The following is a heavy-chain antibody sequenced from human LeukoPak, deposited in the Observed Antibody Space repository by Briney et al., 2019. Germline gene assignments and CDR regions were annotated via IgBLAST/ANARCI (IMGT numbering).Heavy chain of an antibody. J-gene: IGHJ6*02. CDR3: ARVPMGGDYYYYGMDV. D-gene: IGHD3-16*01. CDR2: INHSGST. Sequence: PSETLSLTCAVYGGSFSGYYWSWIRQPPGKGLEWIGEINHSGSTNYNPSLKSRVTISVDTSKNQFSLKLSSVTAADTAVYYCARVPMGGDYYYYGMDVWGQGTTVTVSS. CDR1: GGSFSGYY. V-gene: IGHV4-34*01.